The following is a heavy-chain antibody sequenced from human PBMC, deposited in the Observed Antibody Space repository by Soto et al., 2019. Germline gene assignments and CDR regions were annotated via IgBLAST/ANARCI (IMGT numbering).Heavy chain of an antibody. CDR2: IYYSGST. CDR3: ARQGAGYDPENFDY. Sequence: QLQLQESGPGLVKPSETLSLTCTVSGGSISSSSYYWGWIRQPPGKGLEWIGSIYYSGSTYYNPSLKSRVTISVDTSKNQFSRKLSSVTAADTAVYYCARQGAGYDPENFDYWGQGTLVTVSS. J-gene: IGHJ4*02. CDR1: GGSISSSSYY. D-gene: IGHD5-12*01. V-gene: IGHV4-39*01.